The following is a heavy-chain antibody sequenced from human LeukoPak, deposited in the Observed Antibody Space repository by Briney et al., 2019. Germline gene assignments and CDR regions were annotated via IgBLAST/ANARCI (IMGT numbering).Heavy chain of an antibody. V-gene: IGHV4-34*01. D-gene: IGHD3-10*01. CDR2: INHSGST. CDR1: GGSISSYY. J-gene: IGHJ4*02. Sequence: SETLSLTCTVSGGSISSYYWSWIRQPPGKGLEWIGEINHSGSTNYNPSLKSRVTISVDTSKNQFSLKLSSVTAADTAVYYCARGYWRTYYYGSGRGGDYFDYWGQGTLVTVSS. CDR3: ARGYWRTYYYGSGRGGDYFDY.